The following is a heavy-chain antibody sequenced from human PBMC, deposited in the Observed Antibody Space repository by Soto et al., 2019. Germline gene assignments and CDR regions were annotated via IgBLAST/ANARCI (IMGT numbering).Heavy chain of an antibody. J-gene: IGHJ4*02. CDR3: ARGSPYSNYTFDY. D-gene: IGHD4-4*01. V-gene: IGHV4-34*01. Sequence: SETLSLTCAVYGGSFSGYYWSWIRHPPGKGLEWIGEINHSGSTNYNPSLKSRVTISVDTSKNQFSVKLSTVTAADTAVYYCARGSPYSNYTFDYWGQGTLVTVST. CDR2: INHSGST. CDR1: GGSFSGYY.